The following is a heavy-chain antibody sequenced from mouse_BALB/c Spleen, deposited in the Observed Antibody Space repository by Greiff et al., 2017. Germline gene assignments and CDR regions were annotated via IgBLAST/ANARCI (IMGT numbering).Heavy chain of an antibody. Sequence: VQLQQSAAELARPGASVKMSCKASGYTFTSYTMHWVKQRPGQGLEWIGYINPSSGYTEYNQKFKDKTTLTADKSSSTAYMQLSSLTSEDSAVYYCARTVYGNYVDYWGQGTTLTVSS. J-gene: IGHJ2*01. V-gene: IGHV1-4*02. CDR1: GYTFTSYT. CDR3: ARTVYGNYVDY. D-gene: IGHD2-1*01. CDR2: INPSSGYT.